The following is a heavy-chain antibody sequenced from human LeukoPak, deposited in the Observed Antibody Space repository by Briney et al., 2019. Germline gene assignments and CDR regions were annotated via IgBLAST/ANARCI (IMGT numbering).Heavy chain of an antibody. D-gene: IGHD1-26*01. CDR1: GGSINRSSKY. CDR2: VYYSGST. V-gene: IGHV4-39*02. J-gene: IGHJ4*02. CDR3: ATFSGNYVFDY. Sequence: SETLSLTCSVSGGSINRSSKYWGCVRQSPGKGLEWIGSVYYSGSTNYNSSLEGRFTISVDTSKNHFSLKLSSRTAADTAVYYCATFSGNYVFDYWGQGTRVTVSS.